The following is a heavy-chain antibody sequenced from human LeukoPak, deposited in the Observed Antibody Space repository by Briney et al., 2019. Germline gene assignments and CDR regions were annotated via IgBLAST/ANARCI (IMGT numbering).Heavy chain of an antibody. CDR3: ARRASGSGRDFDY. J-gene: IGHJ4*02. Sequence: PSGTLSLTCAVSGDAISSSNWWSWVRQPPGKGLEWIGEIYHSGTTNYNPSLKSRVTISVDKSKNQFSLKLSSVTDADTAVYYCARRASGSGRDFDYWGQGTLVTVSS. V-gene: IGHV4-4*02. D-gene: IGHD3-10*01. CDR2: IYHSGTT. CDR1: GDAISSSNW.